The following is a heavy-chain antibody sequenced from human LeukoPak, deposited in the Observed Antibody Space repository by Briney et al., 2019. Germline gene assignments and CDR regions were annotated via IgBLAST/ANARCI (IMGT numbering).Heavy chain of an antibody. CDR1: GFTFNKYW. CDR2: VSAEGTNT. J-gene: IGHJ4*02. Sequence: GGSLRLSCAASGFTFNKYWLHWVRQVPGKGLMWVSRVSAEGTNTDYADSVRGRFTISRDNARNTLYLQMSFLRVEDTAFYYCARDHYIGGQGTLVTVSS. V-gene: IGHV3-74*01. D-gene: IGHD3-10*01. CDR3: ARDHYI.